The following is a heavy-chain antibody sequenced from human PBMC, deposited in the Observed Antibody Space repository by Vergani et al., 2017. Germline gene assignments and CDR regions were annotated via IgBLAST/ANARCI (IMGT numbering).Heavy chain of an antibody. D-gene: IGHD3-22*01. CDR1: GYSFTNYW. CDR3: ARLYGRDSSGSKYFDY. Sequence: EVQLVQSGAEVKKPGESLKISCQISGYSFTNYWIGWVRQMPGKGLEWMGIIHPADSDTRYSPSFTGQVTISVDKSISTAYLQRSSLRASDSAMYYCARLYGRDSSGSKYFDYWGQGTLVTVSS. V-gene: IGHV5-51*01. J-gene: IGHJ4*02. CDR2: IHPADSDT.